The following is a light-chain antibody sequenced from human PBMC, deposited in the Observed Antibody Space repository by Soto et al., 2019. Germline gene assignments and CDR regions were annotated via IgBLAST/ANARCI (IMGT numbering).Light chain of an antibody. Sequence: EVVLTQSPATLSLSPGAKAILSCRARQAINTYLGWYQQKPGQPPRLLIYDASNRASGIPARFSGSGSGTDFTLTIDTLESEDFAIYYCQHRYNWPLTFGAGTKVEIK. V-gene: IGKV3-11*01. CDR2: DAS. J-gene: IGKJ4*01. CDR3: QHRYNWPLT. CDR1: QAINTY.